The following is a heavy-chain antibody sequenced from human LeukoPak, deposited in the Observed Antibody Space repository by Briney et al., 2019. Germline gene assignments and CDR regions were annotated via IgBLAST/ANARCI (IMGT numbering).Heavy chain of an antibody. D-gene: IGHD5-12*01. CDR1: GFTVSTHY. V-gene: IGHV3-53*01. CDR3: ARGGGYSGHDFGGGIEGYFDY. Sequence: PGGSLRLSCAASGFTVSTHYMHWVRQAPGKGLEWASVIDTADETYYADSVKGRFTIFRDNSNNPVFLTMKGVRPEDKGVYYWARGGGYSGHDFGGGIEGYFDYWGQGTVVTVSP. J-gene: IGHJ4*02. CDR2: IDTADET.